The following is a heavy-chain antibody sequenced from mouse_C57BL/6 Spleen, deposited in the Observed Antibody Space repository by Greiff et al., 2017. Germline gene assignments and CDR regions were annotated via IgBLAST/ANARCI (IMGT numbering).Heavy chain of an antibody. CDR3: ASPIYYDYDRGWYFDV. Sequence: QVQLQQPGAELVRPGSSVKLSCKASGYTFTSYWMHWVKQRPIQGLEWIGNIDPSDSETHYNQKFKDKATLTVDKSSSTAYMQLSSLTSEDSAVYYCASPIYYDYDRGWYFDVGGTGTTVTVSS. V-gene: IGHV1-52*01. CDR1: GYTFTSYW. D-gene: IGHD2-4*01. CDR2: IDPSDSET. J-gene: IGHJ1*03.